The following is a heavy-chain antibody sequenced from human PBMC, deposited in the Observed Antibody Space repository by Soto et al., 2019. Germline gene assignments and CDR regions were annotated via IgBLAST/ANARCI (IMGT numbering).Heavy chain of an antibody. Sequence: EVQLVESGGGLVQPGGSLRLSCAASGFTVSNNYMTWVRQAPGKGLDWVSVIYRGGSTYYADSVRGRFTISRDNSKNTLYLQMSSLRAEDTAVYYCARARFGGLAAIFADCWGQGTLVTVSS. CDR3: ARARFGGLAAIFADC. D-gene: IGHD5-12*01. CDR1: GFTVSNNY. V-gene: IGHV3-66*01. CDR2: IYRGGST. J-gene: IGHJ4*02.